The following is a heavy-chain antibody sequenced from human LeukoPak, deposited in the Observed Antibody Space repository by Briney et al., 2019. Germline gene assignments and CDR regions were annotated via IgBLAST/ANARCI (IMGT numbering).Heavy chain of an antibody. J-gene: IGHJ4*02. Sequence: GGSLRLSCAASGFTFDDYGMSWVRQAPGKGLEWVSGISWNSGDIDYADSVKGRFTISRDNAKNSLYLQMNSLRAEDTAVYYCANPPLRYGLELHLYWGQGTLVTVSS. CDR3: ANPPLRYGLELHLY. D-gene: IGHD1-7*01. CDR2: ISWNSGDI. V-gene: IGHV3-20*04. CDR1: GFTFDDYG.